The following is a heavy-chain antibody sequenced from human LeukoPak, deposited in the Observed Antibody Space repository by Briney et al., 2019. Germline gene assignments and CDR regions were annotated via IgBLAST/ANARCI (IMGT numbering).Heavy chain of an antibody. CDR1: GFTFSDYY. CDR3: AREGLMKYYDSSGYYRGVFDY. J-gene: IGHJ4*02. CDR2: ISGSGGST. D-gene: IGHD3-22*01. V-gene: IGHV3-11*04. Sequence: GGSLRLSCAASGFTFSDYYMSWIRQALGKGLEWVSAISGSGGSTYYADSVKGRFTISRDNAKNSLYLQMNSLRAEDTAVYYCAREGLMKYYDSSGYYRGVFDYWGQGTLVTVSS.